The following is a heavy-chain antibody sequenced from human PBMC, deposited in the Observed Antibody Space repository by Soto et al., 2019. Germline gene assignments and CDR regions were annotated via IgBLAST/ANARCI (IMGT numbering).Heavy chain of an antibody. D-gene: IGHD2-2*01. J-gene: IGHJ5*02. CDR1: GFAFSSYW. Sequence: EVQLVQSGGGLVQPGGSLRLSCGASGFAFSSYWMHWVRQVPGKGLVWVSRINGDGSDIKYADSVKGRFTISRDNAKNTVYLQINSLRVEDTAVYYCARDQSTGDWFDAWGQGTLVTVSS. CDR2: INGDGSDI. V-gene: IGHV3-74*03. CDR3: ARDQSTGDWFDA.